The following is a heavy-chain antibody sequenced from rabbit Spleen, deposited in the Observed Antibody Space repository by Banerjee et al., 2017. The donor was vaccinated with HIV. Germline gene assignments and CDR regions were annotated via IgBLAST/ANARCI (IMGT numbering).Heavy chain of an antibody. CDR1: GFDLSDYYY. Sequence: QSLEESGGGLVKPGASLTLTCTASGFDLSDYYYMYWVRQAPGKGLEWIGCIYTGGSGGIYYATWANGRFTVSKTSSTTVTLQMTSLTAADTATYFCARGLYVDNTRMNLWGQGTLVTVS. V-gene: IGHV1S40*01. D-gene: IGHD4-2*01. CDR3: ARGLYVDNTRMNL. J-gene: IGHJ4*01. CDR2: IYTGGSGGI.